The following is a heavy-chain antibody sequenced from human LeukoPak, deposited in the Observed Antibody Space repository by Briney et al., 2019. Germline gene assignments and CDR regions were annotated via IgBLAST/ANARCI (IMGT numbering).Heavy chain of an antibody. J-gene: IGHJ3*02. CDR3: ARDPPYYYDSSGYYGGDAFDI. CDR1: GYTFTDYY. V-gene: IGHV1-69-2*01. D-gene: IGHD3-22*01. Sequence: GASVKISCKASGYTFTDYYMHWVQQAPGKGLEWMGRVDPEDGETIYAEKFQGRVTITADTSTDTAYMELSSLRSDDTAVYYCARDPPYYYDSSGYYGGDAFDIWGQGTMVTVSS. CDR2: VDPEDGET.